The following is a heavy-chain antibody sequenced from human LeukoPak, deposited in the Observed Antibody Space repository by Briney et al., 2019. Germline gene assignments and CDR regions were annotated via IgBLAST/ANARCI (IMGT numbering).Heavy chain of an antibody. CDR1: GGSISSGGYY. CDR3: ARDSPYDYVWGSYRYTPGWLDY. J-gene: IGHJ4*02. CDR2: IYYSGST. Sequence: SETLSLTCTVSGGSISSGGYYWSWIRQHPGKGLEWIGYIYYSGSTYYNPSLKSRVTISVDTSKNQFSLKLSFVTAADTAVYYCARDSPYDYVWGSYRYTPGWLDYWGQGTLVTVSS. V-gene: IGHV4-31*03. D-gene: IGHD3-16*02.